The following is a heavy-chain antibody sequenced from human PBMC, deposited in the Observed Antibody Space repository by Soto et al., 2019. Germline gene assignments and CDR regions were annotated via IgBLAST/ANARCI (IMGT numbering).Heavy chain of an antibody. CDR2: ISYDGSNK. J-gene: IGHJ3*02. Sequence: GGSLRLSCAASGFTFSSYAMHWVRQAPGKGLEWVAVISYDGSNKYYADSVKGRFTISRDNSKNTLYLQMNSLRAEDTAVYYCARDKTGAFDIWGQGTMVTVSS. V-gene: IGHV3-30-3*01. CDR1: GFTFSSYA. CDR3: ARDKTGAFDI.